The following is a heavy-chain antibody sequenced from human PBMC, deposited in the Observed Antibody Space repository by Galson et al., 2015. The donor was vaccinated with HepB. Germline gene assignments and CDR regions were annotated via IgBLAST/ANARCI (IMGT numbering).Heavy chain of an antibody. CDR1: GGSISSSSYY. V-gene: IGHV4-39*01. CDR3: ARSSDMVSTYY. Sequence: ETLSLTCTVPGGSISSSSYYWGWIRPPPGKGLEWVGSINYSGSTYYNPSLKSRVPISGDTSKNQFSLKWSSMTAADTAMYYCARSSDMVSTYYWGQGILVTVSP. CDR2: INYSGST. J-gene: IGHJ4*02. D-gene: IGHD5/OR15-5a*01.